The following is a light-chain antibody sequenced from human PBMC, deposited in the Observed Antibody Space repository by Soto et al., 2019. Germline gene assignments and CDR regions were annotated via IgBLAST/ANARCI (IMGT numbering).Light chain of an antibody. J-gene: IGKJ1*01. V-gene: IGKV3-20*01. CDR1: QSISSNY. CDR2: IAS. Sequence: EIVLTQSPGTLSLFVGERATLSCRATQSISSNYLAWYQQKPGQAPRLLIYIASRRATGIPDRFSGSGSGTDFTLTISRLEPQDSAVYYCQQYGTSPWTFGQGTKVEIK. CDR3: QQYGTSPWT.